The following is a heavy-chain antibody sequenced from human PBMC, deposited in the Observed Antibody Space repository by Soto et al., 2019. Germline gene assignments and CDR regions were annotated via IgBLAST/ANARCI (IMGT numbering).Heavy chain of an antibody. V-gene: IGHV3-66*01. D-gene: IGHD2-15*01. CDR1: GFSVSSNY. J-gene: IGHJ4*02. CDR3: ARGWWAHFDY. CDR2: IYSGVST. Sequence: EVQLVESGGGLVQPGGSLRLSCAASGFSVSSNYMNWVRQAPGKGLEWVSVIYSGVSTYYADSVKGRFTISRDNSKNTLYLQMNTLRAEDTAVYYCARGWWAHFDYWGQGTLVTVSS.